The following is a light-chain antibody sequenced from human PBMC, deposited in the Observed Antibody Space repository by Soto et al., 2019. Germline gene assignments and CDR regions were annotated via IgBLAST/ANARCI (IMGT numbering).Light chain of an antibody. CDR2: DVS. Sequence: QSLLTQPASVSGSPGQSITISCTGTSSDVGGHNYVSWYQQHPGKAPKLMIYDVSDRPSGVSNRFSASKSGNTASLTISGLQAEDEADYYCCSYTSSSTPWVFGTGTKVTVL. J-gene: IGLJ1*01. CDR3: CSYTSSSTPWV. V-gene: IGLV2-14*03. CDR1: SSDVGGHNY.